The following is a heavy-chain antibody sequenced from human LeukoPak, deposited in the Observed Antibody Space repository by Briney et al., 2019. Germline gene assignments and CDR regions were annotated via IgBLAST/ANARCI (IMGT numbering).Heavy chain of an antibody. CDR1: GYTLTELS. D-gene: IGHD6-6*01. V-gene: IGHV1-24*01. J-gene: IGHJ3*02. CDR3: ATPHARRGAFDI. CDR2: FDPEDGET. Sequence: ASVKVSCKVSGYTLTELSMHWVRQAPGKGLEWMGGFDPEDGETIYAQKFQGRVTMTEDTSTDTAYMELSSLRSEDTAVYYCATPHARRGAFDIWGQGTMVTVSS.